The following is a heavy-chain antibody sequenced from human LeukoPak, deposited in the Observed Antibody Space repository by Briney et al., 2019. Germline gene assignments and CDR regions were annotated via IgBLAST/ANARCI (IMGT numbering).Heavy chain of an antibody. D-gene: IGHD3-22*01. CDR1: GGSISSYY. J-gene: IGHJ5*02. CDR2: IYYTGST. Sequence: SETLSLTCTVSGGSISSYYWSWIRQPPGKGLEWIGYIYYTGSTNYNSSLKSRVTISVDTSKNQFSVKLSSVTAADTAVYYCARDQKIVVGDNWFDPWGQGTLVTVSS. V-gene: IGHV4-59*01. CDR3: ARDQKIVVGDNWFDP.